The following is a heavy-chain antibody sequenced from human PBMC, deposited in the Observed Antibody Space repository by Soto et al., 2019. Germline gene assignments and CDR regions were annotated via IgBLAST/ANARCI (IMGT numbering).Heavy chain of an antibody. V-gene: IGHV1-18*01. CDR2: ISAYNGNT. CDR3: ARVEMATTSRDY. Sequence: ASVKVSCKASGYTFTSYGISWVRQAPGQGLEWMGWISAYNGNTNYAQELQGRVTMTTDTSTSTAYMELRSLRSDDTAVYYCARVEMATTSRDYWGQGTLVTVSS. J-gene: IGHJ4*02. D-gene: IGHD1-1*01. CDR1: GYTFTSYG.